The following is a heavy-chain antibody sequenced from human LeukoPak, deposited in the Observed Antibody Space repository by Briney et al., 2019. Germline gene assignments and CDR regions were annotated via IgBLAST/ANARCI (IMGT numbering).Heavy chain of an antibody. CDR3: AAPDHKSSGQAYY. V-gene: IGHV5-51*01. J-gene: IGHJ4*02. CDR1: GYSFTSYW. CDR2: IYPGDSDT. Sequence: GDSLKISCKGCGYSFTSYWIGWVRQMPGKGLEWMGIIYPGDSDTRYSPSFQGQVTISADKSISTAYLQWSSLKASDTAMYYCAAPDHKSSGQAYYWDQGTLVTVSS. D-gene: IGHD6-19*01.